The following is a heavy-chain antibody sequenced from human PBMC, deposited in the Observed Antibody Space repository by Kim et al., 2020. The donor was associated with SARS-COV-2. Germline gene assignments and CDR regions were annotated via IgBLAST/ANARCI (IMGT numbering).Heavy chain of an antibody. CDR3: AREKVTGDYYGMDV. D-gene: IGHD2-21*02. CDR1: GYTFTGYY. CDR2: INPNSGGT. V-gene: IGHV1-2*02. J-gene: IGHJ6*02. Sequence: ASVKVSCKASGYTFTGYYMHWVRQAPGQGLEWMGWINPNSGGTNYAQKFQGRVTMTRDTSISTAYMELSRLRSDDTAVYYCAREKVTGDYYGMDVWGQGTTVTVSS.